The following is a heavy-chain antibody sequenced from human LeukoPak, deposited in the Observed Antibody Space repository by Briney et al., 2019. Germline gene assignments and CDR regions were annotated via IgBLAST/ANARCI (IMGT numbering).Heavy chain of an antibody. V-gene: IGHV3-23*01. Sequence: GGSLRLSCAASGFTFSSYAMSWVRQAPGKGLEWVLAISGSGGSTYYADSVKGRFTISRDSSKNTLYLQMNSLRAEDTAVYYCAKEDTVLRFLEWLSPFDYWGQGTLVTVSS. J-gene: IGHJ4*02. CDR2: ISGSGGST. CDR1: GFTFSSYA. CDR3: AKEDTVLRFLEWLSPFDY. D-gene: IGHD3-3*01.